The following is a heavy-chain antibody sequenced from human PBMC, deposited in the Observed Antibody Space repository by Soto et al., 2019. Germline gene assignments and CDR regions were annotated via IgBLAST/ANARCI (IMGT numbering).Heavy chain of an antibody. CDR3: ARAYCSSTSCLNWFDP. Sequence: GGSLTYSCAASGFTFSSYSMHWIRQAPGKGLEWVSYISSSSSTIYYADSVKGRFTISRDNAKNSLYLQMNSLRAEDTAVYYCARAYCSSTSCLNWFDPWGHGT. D-gene: IGHD2-2*01. V-gene: IGHV3-48*01. CDR2: ISSSSSTI. J-gene: IGHJ5*02. CDR1: GFTFSSYS.